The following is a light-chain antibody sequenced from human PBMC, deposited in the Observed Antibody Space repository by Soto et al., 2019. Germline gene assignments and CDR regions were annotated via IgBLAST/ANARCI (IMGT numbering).Light chain of an antibody. CDR3: QQHGISPLT. Sequence: EIVLTQSPGTLSLSPGERATLSCRASQSVASTYLAWYQQKPGQAPRLLIYDASSRATGIPDRFSGTGSGTDFTLTISRLEPEDFAVYHCQQHGISPLTFDQGTKVEFK. CDR2: DAS. CDR1: QSVASTY. V-gene: IGKV3-20*01. J-gene: IGKJ1*01.